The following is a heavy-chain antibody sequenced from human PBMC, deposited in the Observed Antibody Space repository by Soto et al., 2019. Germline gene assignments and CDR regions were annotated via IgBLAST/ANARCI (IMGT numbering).Heavy chain of an antibody. Sequence: SVKVSCKASGGTFSSYAISWVRQAPGQGLEWMGGIIPIFGTANYAQKFQGRVTITADESTSTAYMELSSLRSEDTAVYYCARDSLIHYGDLDYWGQGTLVTVSS. J-gene: IGHJ4*02. V-gene: IGHV1-69*13. CDR2: IIPIFGTA. CDR1: GGTFSSYA. CDR3: ARDSLIHYGDLDY. D-gene: IGHD4-17*01.